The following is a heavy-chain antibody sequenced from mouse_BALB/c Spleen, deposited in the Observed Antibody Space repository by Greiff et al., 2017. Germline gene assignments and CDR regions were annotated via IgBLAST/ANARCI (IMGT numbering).Heavy chain of an antibody. D-gene: IGHD2-14*01. CDR3: ASYRYDDGYAMDY. CDR1: GYSITSGYY. V-gene: IGHV3-6*02. CDR2: ISYDGSN. J-gene: IGHJ4*01. Sequence: DVKLQESGPGLVKPSQSLSLTCSVTGYSITSGYYWNWIRQFPGNKLEWMGYISYDGSNNYNPSLKNRISITRDTSKNQFFLKLNSVTTEDTATYYCASYRYDDGYAMDYWGQGTSVTVSS.